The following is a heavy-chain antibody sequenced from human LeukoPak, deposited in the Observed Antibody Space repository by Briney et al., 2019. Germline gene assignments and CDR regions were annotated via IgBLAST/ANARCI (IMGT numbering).Heavy chain of an antibody. J-gene: IGHJ4*02. CDR3: ARRRSSSWYYYFDY. CDR2: IYYSGST. D-gene: IGHD6-13*01. V-gene: IGHV4-59*08. Sequence: SETLSLTCTVSGGSISSYYWSWIRQPPGKGLEWIGYIYYSGSTYYNPSLKSRVTISVDTSKNQFSLKLSSVTAADTAVYYCARRRSSSWYYYFDYWGQGTLVTVSS. CDR1: GGSISSYY.